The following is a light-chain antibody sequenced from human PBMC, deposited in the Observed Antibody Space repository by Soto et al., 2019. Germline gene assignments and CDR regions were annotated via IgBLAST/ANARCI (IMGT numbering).Light chain of an antibody. Sequence: QSVLTQPASVSGSPGQSITIPCTGTSSDVGNYDLVSWYQRHPGKAPKVMIHEVNKRPSGVSIRFSGSKSGSTASLTISGLQAEEEAEYYCCSYAGSSTLVFATGTKVTVL. CDR1: SSDVGNYDL. J-gene: IGLJ1*01. V-gene: IGLV2-23*02. CDR3: CSYAGSSTLV. CDR2: EVN.